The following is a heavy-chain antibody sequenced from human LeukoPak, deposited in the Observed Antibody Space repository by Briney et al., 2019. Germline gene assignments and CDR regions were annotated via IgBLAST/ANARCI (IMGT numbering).Heavy chain of an antibody. J-gene: IGHJ4*02. CDR1: GLSFGNYW. V-gene: IGHV3-7*01. Sequence: GGSLRRSCAVSGLSFGNYWMSWVRQAPGKGLEWVANINQDANERYYVDSVKGRYTISRDNAKNSLYLQLNSLRAEDTAVYYCAAGDSFDYWGQGALVTVSS. D-gene: IGHD2-21*01. CDR2: INQDANER. CDR3: AAGDSFDY.